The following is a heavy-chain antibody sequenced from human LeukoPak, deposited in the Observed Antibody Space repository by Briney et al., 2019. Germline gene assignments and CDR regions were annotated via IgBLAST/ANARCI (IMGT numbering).Heavy chain of an antibody. CDR2: TYPGDSNT. Sequence: GESLKISCKGSGYSFTSYWIGWVRQMPGKGLEWMGITYPGDSNTRYSPSFQGQVTISADKSISSAYLQWSSLKASDTAMYYCVRSPACSSGTCYPNWFDPWGQGTLVTVSS. V-gene: IGHV5-51*01. CDR1: GYSFTSYW. J-gene: IGHJ5*02. CDR3: VRSPACSSGTCYPNWFDP. D-gene: IGHD2-15*01.